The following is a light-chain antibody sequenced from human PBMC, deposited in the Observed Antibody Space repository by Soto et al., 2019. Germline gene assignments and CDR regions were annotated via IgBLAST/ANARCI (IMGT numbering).Light chain of an antibody. CDR1: QTISSNN. CDR3: QQYGSWT. J-gene: IGKJ1*01. V-gene: IGKV3-20*01. CDR2: GTS. Sequence: EIVLTQSPGTLSVSPGERATLSCRASQTISSNNLAWYQQKPGQAPSLLIYGTSCRATGIPDRFSGSGSGTDFTLTISRLEPEDSAIYYCQQYGSWTFGQGTKVEI.